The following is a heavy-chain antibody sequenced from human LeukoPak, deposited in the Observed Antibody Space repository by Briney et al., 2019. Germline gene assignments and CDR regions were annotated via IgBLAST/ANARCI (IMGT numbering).Heavy chain of an antibody. V-gene: IGHV1-69*13. Sequence: ASVKVSCKASGGTFSSYAISWVRQAPGQGLEWMGGIIPIFGTANYAQKFQGRVTITADESTSTAYMELSSLRSEDTAVYYCASRHLPIFGVPYYYYGMDVWGQGTTVTVSS. CDR3: ASRHLPIFGVPYYYYGMDV. CDR1: GGTFSSYA. J-gene: IGHJ6*02. D-gene: IGHD3-3*01. CDR2: IIPIFGTA.